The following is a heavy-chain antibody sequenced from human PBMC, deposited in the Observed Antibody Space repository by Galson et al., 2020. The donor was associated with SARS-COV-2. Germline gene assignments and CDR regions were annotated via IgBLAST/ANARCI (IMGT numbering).Heavy chain of an antibody. CDR1: GYSFSGNY. Sequence: ASVKVSCKASGYSFSGNYLHWVRQTPGQGLEWMGWVNPITGGTHIPHKFQGRVTMTRDTSISADYMELSRLTSDDTALYYCARGGDSSSSAYPSYYYYGMDVWGQGTTVTVSS. CDR3: ARGGDSSSSAYPSYYYYGMDV. CDR2: VNPITGGT. V-gene: IGHV1-2*02. D-gene: IGHD6-6*01. J-gene: IGHJ6*02.